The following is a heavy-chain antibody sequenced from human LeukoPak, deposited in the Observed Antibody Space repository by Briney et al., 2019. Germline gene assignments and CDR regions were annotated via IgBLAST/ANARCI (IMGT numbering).Heavy chain of an antibody. CDR2: IYYSGST. Sequence: PSQTLSLTCTVSGGSISIGDYYWSWIRQPPGKGLEWIGYIYYSGSTYYNPSLKSRVTISVDASKNQFSLKLSSVTAADTAAYYCARGPPEENDYGDYVDYWGQGTLVTVSS. V-gene: IGHV4-30-4*08. CDR3: ARGPPEENDYGDYVDY. CDR1: GGSISIGDYY. D-gene: IGHD4-17*01. J-gene: IGHJ4*02.